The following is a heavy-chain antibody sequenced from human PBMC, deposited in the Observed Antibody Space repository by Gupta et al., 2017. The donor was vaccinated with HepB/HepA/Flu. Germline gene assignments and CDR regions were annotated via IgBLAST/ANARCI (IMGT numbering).Heavy chain of an antibody. Sequence: ESGGGVVQPGTSLGLACEASGVTFRSYGMHWVRQAPGKGLEWVAIIWYDGSNRSYVDSVKGRFTISRDNSKTTLSLTMTGLRAVDTAISYCAKMIDPGTPGPVTSGIDCWGQGTLVTVSS. V-gene: IGHV3-33*03. CDR1: GVTFRSYG. D-gene: IGHD2-21*01. CDR3: AKMIDPGTPGPVTSGIDC. CDR2: IWYDGSNR. J-gene: IGHJ4*02.